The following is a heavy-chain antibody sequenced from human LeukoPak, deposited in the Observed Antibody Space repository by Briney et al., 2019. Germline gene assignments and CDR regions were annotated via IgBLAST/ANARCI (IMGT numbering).Heavy chain of an antibody. CDR3: AKDPGDSSGYYLRGRNY. CDR2: ISGSGGST. V-gene: IGHV3-23*01. D-gene: IGHD3-22*01. CDR1: GFTFSSYA. J-gene: IGHJ4*02. Sequence: QPGGSLRLSCAASGFTFSSYAMSWVRQAPGKGLEWVSAISGSGGSTYYADSVKGRFTISRDNSKNTLYLQMNSLRAEDTAVYYCAKDPGDSSGYYLRGRNYWGQGTLVTVSS.